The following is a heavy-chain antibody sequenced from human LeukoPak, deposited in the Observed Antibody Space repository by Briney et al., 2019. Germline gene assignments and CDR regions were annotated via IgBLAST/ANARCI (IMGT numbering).Heavy chain of an antibody. D-gene: IGHD2-15*01. J-gene: IGHJ4*02. CDR2: IGSDNKP. Sequence: KTGGSLRLSCEASGFTFSAYAMTWVRQAPGKGLEWVSSIGSDNKPHYSESVKGRFAISRDNSKNILFLHLNSLRAEDTAVYYCARCSGGSTYHSDDYWGQGTLVTVSS. V-gene: IGHV3-69-1*01. CDR3: ARCSGGSTYHSDDY. CDR1: GFTFSAYA.